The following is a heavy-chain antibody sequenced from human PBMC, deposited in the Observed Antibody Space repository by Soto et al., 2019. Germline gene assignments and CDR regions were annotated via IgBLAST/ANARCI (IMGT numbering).Heavy chain of an antibody. D-gene: IGHD5-12*01. CDR1: GFTFSSYA. Sequence: RGSLPLYCATSGFTFSSYAMHWVRQAPGKGLERVAVISYDGSNKYYADSVKGRFTISRDNSKNTLYLQMNSLRAEDTAVYYCARMATIPHYYYGMDVWGHGTPVTVSS. CDR2: ISYDGSNK. V-gene: IGHV3-30-3*01. CDR3: ARMATIPHYYYGMDV. J-gene: IGHJ6*02.